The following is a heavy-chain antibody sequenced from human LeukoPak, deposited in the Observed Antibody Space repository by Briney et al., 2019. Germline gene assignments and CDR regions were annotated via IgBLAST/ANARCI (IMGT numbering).Heavy chain of an antibody. J-gene: IGHJ6*02. D-gene: IGHD2-15*01. V-gene: IGHV3-30*03. Sequence: GRSLRLSCAASGFTFSSYGMHWVRQAPGKGLEWVAVTSYDGSNNYYADSVKGRFTISRDNSKSTVYLQMNSLRPEDTAVYYCAREVCSDCSGGSAGPSYYYYGMDVWGQGTTVTVSS. CDR3: AREVCSDCSGGSAGPSYYYYGMDV. CDR1: GFTFSSYG. CDR2: TSYDGSNN.